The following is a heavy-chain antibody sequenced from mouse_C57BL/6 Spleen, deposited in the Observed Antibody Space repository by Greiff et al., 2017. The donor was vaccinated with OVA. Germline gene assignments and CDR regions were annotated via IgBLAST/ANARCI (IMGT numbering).Heavy chain of an antibody. V-gene: IGHV6-6*01. CDR1: GFTFSDAW. J-gene: IGHJ2*01. Sequence: DVMLVESGGGLVQPGGSMKLSCAASGFTFSDAWMDWVRQSPEKGLEWVAEIRNKANNPATYYAESVKGRFTISRDDSKSSVYLQMNSLRAEDTGIYYCTRPGFDYWGQGTTLTVSS. CDR3: TRPGFDY. CDR2: IRNKANNPAT.